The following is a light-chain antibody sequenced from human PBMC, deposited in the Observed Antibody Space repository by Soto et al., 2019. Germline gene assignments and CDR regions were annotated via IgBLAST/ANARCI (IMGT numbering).Light chain of an antibody. CDR3: SSYTSSSXFYV. CDR1: SSDVGGYNY. V-gene: IGLV2-14*01. Sequence: QSALTQPASVSGSPGQSITISCTGTSSDVGGYNYVSWYQQHPGKAPKLMIYDVSNRPSGVSNRFSGSKSGNTASLTIYGLQAEDEADYYCSSYTSSSXFYVFGTGTKX. J-gene: IGLJ1*01. CDR2: DVS.